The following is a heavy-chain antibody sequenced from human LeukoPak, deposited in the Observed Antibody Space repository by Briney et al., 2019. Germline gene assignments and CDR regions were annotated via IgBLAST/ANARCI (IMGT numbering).Heavy chain of an antibody. V-gene: IGHV3-11*01. CDR3: ARDDRVEAAAGTSYYYYGMDV. D-gene: IGHD6-13*01. Sequence: GGSLRLSCAASGFTFSDYYMSWIRQAPGRGLEWVSYISSSGSTIYYADSVKGRFTISRDNAKNSLYLQMNSLRAEDTAVYYCARDDRVEAAAGTSYYYYGMDVWGQGTTVTVSS. J-gene: IGHJ6*02. CDR2: ISSSGSTI. CDR1: GFTFSDYY.